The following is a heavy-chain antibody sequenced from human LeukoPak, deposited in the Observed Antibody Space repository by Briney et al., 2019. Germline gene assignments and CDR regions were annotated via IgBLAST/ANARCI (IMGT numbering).Heavy chain of an antibody. CDR3: AKDEYSGSYNAFDI. V-gene: IGHV3-23*01. CDR2: ISGSGGST. Sequence: GGSLRLSCAASGFAFSSYAMSWVRQAPGEGLEWVSAISGSGGSTYYADSVKGRFTISRDNSKNTLYLQMNSLRAEDTAVYYCAKDEYSGSYNAFDIWGQGTMVTVSS. D-gene: IGHD1-26*01. CDR1: GFAFSSYA. J-gene: IGHJ3*02.